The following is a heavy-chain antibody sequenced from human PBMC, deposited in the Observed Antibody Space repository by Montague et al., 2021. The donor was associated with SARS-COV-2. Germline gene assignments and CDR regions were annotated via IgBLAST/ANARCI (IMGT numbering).Heavy chain of an antibody. CDR3: ARGNCCMGNAVDV. V-gene: IGHV4-39*07. Sequence: SETRSLTCTVSGGSVSSSGYYWGWMCQPPGQGLVWIGSNYFSASXYYNPYIKSRVSISVDTFKNQFSLKLSSVTAADTAVYYCARGNCCMGNAVDVWGQGTMVTVSS. CDR2: NYFSASX. D-gene: IGHD2-21*01. CDR1: GGSVSSSGYY. J-gene: IGHJ3*01.